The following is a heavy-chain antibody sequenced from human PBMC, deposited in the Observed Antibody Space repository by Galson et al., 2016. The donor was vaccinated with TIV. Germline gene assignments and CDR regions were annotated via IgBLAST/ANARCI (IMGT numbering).Heavy chain of an antibody. CDR1: GGSFRSYA. J-gene: IGHJ6*03. V-gene: IGHV1-69*13. CDR2: IAPIRTSP. CDR3: ARYSGIDEFCYHMDV. D-gene: IGHD1-26*01. Sequence: SVKVSCKASGGSFRSYAVTWVRQAPGQGLEWMGGIAPIRTSPHYAEKFQGRVTITADESTNTAYMELSSLKFEDTAVYYCARYSGIDEFCYHMDVWGKGTTVTVSS.